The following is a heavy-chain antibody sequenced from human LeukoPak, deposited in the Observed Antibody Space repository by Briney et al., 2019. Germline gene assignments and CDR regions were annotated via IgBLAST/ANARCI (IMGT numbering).Heavy chain of an antibody. D-gene: IGHD2-2*01. J-gene: IGHJ5*02. Sequence: PSETLSLTCTVSGGSISSSSYYWGWIRQPPGKGLEWIGSIYYSGSTYYNPSLKSRVTISVDTSKNQFSLKLSSVTAADTAVYYCARHLYCSSMYGWFDPWGQGTLVTVSS. CDR1: GGSISSSSYY. CDR2: IYYSGST. CDR3: ARHLYCSSMYGWFDP. V-gene: IGHV4-39*01.